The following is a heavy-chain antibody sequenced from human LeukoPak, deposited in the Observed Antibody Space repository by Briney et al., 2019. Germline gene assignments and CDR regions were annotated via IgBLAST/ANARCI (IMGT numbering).Heavy chain of an antibody. Sequence: GGSLRLSCAASGLTFSSYAMHCVRQAPGKGLEWVAVISYDGSNKYYADSVKGRFTISRDNSKNTLYLQMNSLRAEDTAVYYCARESQPLPFDYWGQGTLVTVSS. CDR2: ISYDGSNK. D-gene: IGHD6-25*01. J-gene: IGHJ4*02. CDR3: ARESQPLPFDY. CDR1: GLTFSSYA. V-gene: IGHV3-30-3*01.